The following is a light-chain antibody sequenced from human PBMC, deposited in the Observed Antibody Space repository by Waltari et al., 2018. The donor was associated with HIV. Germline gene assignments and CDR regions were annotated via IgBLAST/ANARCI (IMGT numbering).Light chain of an antibody. J-gene: IGKJ2*01. CDR1: PGFGSRS. V-gene: IGKV3-20*01. CDR3: LQYGASPPMYT. Sequence: EIVLTQSPATLSFSQGERATVSCRAVPGFGSRSLAWYQRKPGQAPRLLIYGASNSATGIPDRFSGSGSGTDFTLTISRLEPEDFAVYYCLQYGASPPMYTFGQGTKLEIK. CDR2: GAS.